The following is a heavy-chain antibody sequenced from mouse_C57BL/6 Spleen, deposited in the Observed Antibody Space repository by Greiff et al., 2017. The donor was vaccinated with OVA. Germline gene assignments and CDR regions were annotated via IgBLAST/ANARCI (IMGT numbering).Heavy chain of an antibody. V-gene: IGHV1-39*01. CDR3: ARDHLGAMDY. J-gene: IGHJ4*01. D-gene: IGHD3-3*01. CDR2: LNPNYGTT. CDR1: GYSFTDYN. Sequence: EVQLQQSGPELVKPGASVKISCKASGYSFTDYNMNWVKQSNGTSLEWIGVLNPNYGTTSYHQKFKGKATLTVAQSSSTAYMQRNSLTSDDSAVDYCARDHLGAMDYWGQGTSVTVSS.